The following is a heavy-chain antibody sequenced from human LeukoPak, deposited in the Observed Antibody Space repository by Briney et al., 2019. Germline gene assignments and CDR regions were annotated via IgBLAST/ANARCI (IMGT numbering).Heavy chain of an antibody. Sequence: SEALSLTCAVSGGSISSGGYSWSWIRQPPGKGLEWIGYIYHSGSTYYNPSLKSRVTISVDRSKNQFSLKLSSVTAADTAVYYCAGTVPPYSTSSDWYFDLWGRGTLVTVSS. CDR1: GGSISSGGYS. CDR3: AGTVPPYSTSSDWYFDL. D-gene: IGHD6-6*01. CDR2: IYHSGST. V-gene: IGHV4-30-2*02. J-gene: IGHJ2*01.